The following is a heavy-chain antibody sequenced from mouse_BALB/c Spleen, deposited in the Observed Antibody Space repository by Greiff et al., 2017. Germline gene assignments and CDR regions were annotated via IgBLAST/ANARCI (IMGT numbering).Heavy chain of an antibody. V-gene: IGHV5-6-5*01. D-gene: IGHD1-1*01. Sequence: DVKLVESGGGLVKPGGSLKLSCAASGFTFSSYAMSWVRQTPEKRLEWVASISSGGSTYYPYSVKGRFTISRDNARNILYLQMSSLRSEDTAMYYCARDGSSYSMDYWGQGTSVTVSS. J-gene: IGHJ4*01. CDR3: ARDGSSYSMDY. CDR1: GFTFSSYA. CDR2: ISSGGST.